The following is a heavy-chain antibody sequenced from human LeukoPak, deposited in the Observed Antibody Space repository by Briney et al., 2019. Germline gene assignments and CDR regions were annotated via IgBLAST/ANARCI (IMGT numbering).Heavy chain of an antibody. D-gene: IGHD6-19*01. V-gene: IGHV1-46*01. Sequence: ASVKVSCKASGYTFTSYYMHWVRQAPGQGVEWMGVINPSGSITSYAQKFQGRVTMTRDTSTSTVYMELSSLRSEDTAVYYCARDRAVAGFRFDYWGQGTLVTVSS. J-gene: IGHJ4*02. CDR2: INPSGSIT. CDR1: GYTFTSYY. CDR3: ARDRAVAGFRFDY.